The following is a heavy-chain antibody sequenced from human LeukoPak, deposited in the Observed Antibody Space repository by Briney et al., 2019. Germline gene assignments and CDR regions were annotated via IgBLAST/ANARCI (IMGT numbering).Heavy chain of an antibody. J-gene: IGHJ4*02. CDR1: GGSISSSSYW. CDR2: IYYSGQT. D-gene: IGHD4-23*01. Sequence: PSETLSLTCTVSGGSISSSSYWWGWIRQPPGKGLEWIGSIYYSGQTYYNPSLKSRVTISVDTPKNQFSLKLTSVNVADTAVYHCARQVGDGRWYFDYWGQGTLVTVSS. CDR3: ARQVGDGRWYFDY. V-gene: IGHV4-39*01.